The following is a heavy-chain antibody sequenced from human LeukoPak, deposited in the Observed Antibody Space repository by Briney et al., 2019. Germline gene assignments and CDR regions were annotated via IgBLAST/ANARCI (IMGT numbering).Heavy chain of an antibody. CDR3: ARAVGSEYAFDI. J-gene: IGHJ3*02. Sequence: PGGSLRLSCAASGFTFDDYGTSWVRQAPGKGLEWVSGINWNGGSTGYADSVKGRFTISRDNAKNSLYLQMNSLRAEDTALYYCARAVGSEYAFDIWGQGTMVTVSS. CDR1: GFTFDDYG. V-gene: IGHV3-20*04. D-gene: IGHD2-15*01. CDR2: INWNGGST.